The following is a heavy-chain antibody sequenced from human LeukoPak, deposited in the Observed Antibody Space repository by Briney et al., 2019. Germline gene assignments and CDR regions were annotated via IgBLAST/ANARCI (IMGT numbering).Heavy chain of an antibody. V-gene: IGHV3-33*01. D-gene: IGHD6-6*01. CDR2: IWYDGSEK. CDR3: TRDRTSRYFDY. J-gene: IGHJ4*02. CDR1: GFTFSRHG. Sequence: PGGSLRLSCAASGFTFSRHGMHWVRQAPGKGLEWVAVIWYDGSEKYYADSVRGRFTISRDNSKNTVYLQMNSLGAEDTAVYYCTRDRTSRYFDYWGQGTLVTGSS.